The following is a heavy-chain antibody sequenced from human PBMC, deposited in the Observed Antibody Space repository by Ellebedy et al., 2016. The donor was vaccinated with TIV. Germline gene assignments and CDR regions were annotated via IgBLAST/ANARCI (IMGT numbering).Heavy chain of an antibody. CDR1: GYTFTNYG. J-gene: IGHJ3*01. CDR2: ISASSGNT. CDR3: ARDGYYDSSGYDAFDR. V-gene: IGHV1-18*01. Sequence: AASVKVSCKASGYTFTNYGISWVRQPPGQGLECLGWISASSGNTKYAQKFQSRVTVTTDTSTSKAYMELRSLRADDTAVYYCARDGYYDSSGYDAFDRWGQGTMVTVSS. D-gene: IGHD3-22*01.